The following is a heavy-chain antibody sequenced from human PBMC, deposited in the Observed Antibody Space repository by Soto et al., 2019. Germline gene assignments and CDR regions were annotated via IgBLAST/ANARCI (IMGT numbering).Heavy chain of an antibody. V-gene: IGHV1-46*01. CDR2: INPSGGST. CDR1: GYTFTSYY. J-gene: IGHJ6*02. CDR3: ASDRGLRYFDWLPSYGMDV. D-gene: IGHD3-9*01. Sequence: GASVKVSCKASGYTFTSYYMHWVRQALGQGLEWMGIINPSGGSTSYAQKFQGRVTMTRDTSTSTVYMELSSLRSEDTAVYYCASDRGLRYFDWLPSYGMDVWGQGTTVTVSS.